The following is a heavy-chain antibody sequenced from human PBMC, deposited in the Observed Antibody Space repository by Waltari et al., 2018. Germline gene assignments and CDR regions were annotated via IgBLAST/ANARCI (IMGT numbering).Heavy chain of an antibody. D-gene: IGHD2-2*01. V-gene: IGHV1-58*01. Sequence: QMQLVQSGPEVKKPGTSVKVSCKASGFTFTSSAVQLVRQARGQRLEWIGWIVVGSGNTNYAQKLQERVTITRDMSTSTAYMELSSLRSEDTAVYYCAAPTLGYCSSTSCGVYYMDVWGKGTTVTVSS. J-gene: IGHJ6*03. CDR3: AAPTLGYCSSTSCGVYYMDV. CDR2: IVVGSGNT. CDR1: GFTFTSSA.